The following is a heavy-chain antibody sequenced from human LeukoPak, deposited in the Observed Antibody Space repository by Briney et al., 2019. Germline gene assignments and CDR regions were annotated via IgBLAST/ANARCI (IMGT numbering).Heavy chain of an antibody. CDR3: TRDNYDAGYYYYYMDV. Sequence: GGSLRLSCTASGFIFSDYAMSWVRQAPGKGLEWVGFIRGKTYGGTTEYAASVKGRFTISRDDSKSIAYLQMNSLKTEDTAVYCCTRDNYDAGYYYYYMDVWGKGTTVTVSS. J-gene: IGHJ6*03. CDR2: IRGKTYGGTT. V-gene: IGHV3-49*04. D-gene: IGHD3-16*01. CDR1: GFIFSDYA.